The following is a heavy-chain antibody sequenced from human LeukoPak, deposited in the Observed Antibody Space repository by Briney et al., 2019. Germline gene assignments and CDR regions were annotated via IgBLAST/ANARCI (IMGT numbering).Heavy chain of an antibody. D-gene: IGHD5-24*01. Sequence: GESLKISCKGSGYRFTTYWIGWVRQMPGKGLEWMGIIYPGDSDTRDSPSFQGQVTISADKSITTAYLQWSSLKASDTAMYYCARLSRMATTLDAFDIWGQGTMVTVSP. V-gene: IGHV5-51*01. CDR3: ARLSRMATTLDAFDI. CDR1: GYRFTTYW. J-gene: IGHJ3*02. CDR2: IYPGDSDT.